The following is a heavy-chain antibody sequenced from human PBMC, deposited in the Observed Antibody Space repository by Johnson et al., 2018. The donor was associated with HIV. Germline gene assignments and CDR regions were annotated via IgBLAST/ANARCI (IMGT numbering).Heavy chain of an antibody. V-gene: IGHV3-33*05. J-gene: IGHJ3*02. CDR1: GFTFSSYG. CDR3: ARVWYSSSWYGDAFDI. D-gene: IGHD6-13*01. CDR2: ISYDGSNK. Sequence: QVQLVESGGGVVQPGRSLRLSCAASGFTFSSYGMHWVRQAPGKGLEWVAVISYDGSNKYYADSVKGRFTISRDNSKNTLYLQMNSLRAEDTALYYCARVWYSSSWYGDAFDIWGQGTMVTVSS.